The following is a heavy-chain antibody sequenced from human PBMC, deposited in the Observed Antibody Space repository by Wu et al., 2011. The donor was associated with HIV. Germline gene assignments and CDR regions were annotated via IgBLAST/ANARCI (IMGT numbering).Heavy chain of an antibody. CDR2: MNPNSGNT. CDR3: AKESDIAVPAY. Sequence: QVQLVQSGAEVKKPGASVKVSCKASGYTFTNYNINWVRQATGQGLEWMGWMNPNSGNTGYAQKFQGRVTLTTNTSISTAYMELNSLRSEDTAVYYCAKESDIAVPAYWGRGTLVTVSS. V-gene: IGHV1-8*02. D-gene: IGHD2-15*01. J-gene: IGHJ4*02. CDR1: GYTFTNYN.